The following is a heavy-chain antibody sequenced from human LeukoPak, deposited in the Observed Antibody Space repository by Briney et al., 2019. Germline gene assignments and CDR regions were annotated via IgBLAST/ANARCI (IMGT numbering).Heavy chain of an antibody. CDR1: GYTFTSYG. V-gene: IGHV1-18*01. J-gene: IGHJ5*02. Sequence: ASVKVSCKASGYTFTSYGISWVRQAPGQGLKWMGWISAYNGNTNYAQKFQGRVTMTTDTSTSTAYMELRSLRSDDTAVYYCARIGVADCSSTSCFWFDPWGQGTLVTVSS. CDR2: ISAYNGNT. CDR3: ARIGVADCSSTSCFWFDP. D-gene: IGHD2-2*01.